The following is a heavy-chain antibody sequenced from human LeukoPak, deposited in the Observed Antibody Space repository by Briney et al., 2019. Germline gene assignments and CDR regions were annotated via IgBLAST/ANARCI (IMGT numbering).Heavy chain of an antibody. D-gene: IGHD3-22*01. CDR2: ISAYNGNT. Sequence: PGESLKISCKGSGYSFTSYGISWVRQAPGQGLEWMGWISAYNGNTNYAQKLQGRVTMTTDTSTSTAYMELRSLRSDDTAVYYCARDSAGCYDSSGYYYDGGYYYYGMDVWGQGTTVTVSS. V-gene: IGHV1-18*01. J-gene: IGHJ6*02. CDR1: GYSFTSYG. CDR3: ARDSAGCYDSSGYYYDGGYYYYGMDV.